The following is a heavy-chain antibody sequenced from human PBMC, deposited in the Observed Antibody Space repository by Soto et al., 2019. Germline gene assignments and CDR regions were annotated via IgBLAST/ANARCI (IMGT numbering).Heavy chain of an antibody. J-gene: IGHJ6*02. Sequence: PGGSLRLSCAASGFTFSGSAMHWVRQASGKGLEWVGRIRSKANSYATAYAASVKGRFTISRDDSKNTAYLQMNSLKTEDTAVYYCTRLGQYSSSSQKQVLYYYYGMDGWGQGTTVTVS. CDR1: GFTFSGSA. V-gene: IGHV3-73*01. CDR2: IRSKANSYAT. D-gene: IGHD6-6*01. CDR3: TRLGQYSSSSQKQVLYYYYGMDG.